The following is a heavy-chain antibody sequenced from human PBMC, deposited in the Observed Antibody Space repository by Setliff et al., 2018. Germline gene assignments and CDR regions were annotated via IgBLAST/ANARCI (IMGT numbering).Heavy chain of an antibody. Sequence: KTSETLSLTCTVSGGSVRSHYWSWIRHSPGKGLEWIGFIFYSGDTKSNPSLKSRVTISVDTSKNQFSLKLDSVTAADTAVYYCARGIGGFCSSNSCSNESWPWGQGTLVTVSS. CDR3: ARGIGGFCSSNSCSNESWP. CDR2: IFYSGDT. CDR1: GGSVRSHY. V-gene: IGHV4-59*02. J-gene: IGHJ4*02. D-gene: IGHD2-2*01.